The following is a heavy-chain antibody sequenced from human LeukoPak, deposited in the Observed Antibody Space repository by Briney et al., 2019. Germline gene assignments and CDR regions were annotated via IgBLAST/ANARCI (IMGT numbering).Heavy chain of an antibody. CDR1: ENTFTNYY. CDR3: AREVGYCSGGSCGGIQLWTNLDNWFDP. J-gene: IGHJ5*02. Sequence: ASVKVSCKASENTFTNYYMHWVRQAPGQGLEWLGLINPNGGRTAYAQNFQGRVTMTRDTSTTTLYLELSSLRSDDTAVYYCAREVGYCSGGSCGGIQLWTNLDNWFDPWGQGTLVTVSS. D-gene: IGHD2-15*01. V-gene: IGHV1-46*01. CDR2: INPNGGRT.